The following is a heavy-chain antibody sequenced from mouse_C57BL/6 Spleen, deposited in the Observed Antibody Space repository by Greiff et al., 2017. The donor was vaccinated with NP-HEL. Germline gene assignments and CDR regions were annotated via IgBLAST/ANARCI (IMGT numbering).Heavy chain of an antibody. CDR3: ARNPLLLRGYFDV. CDR2: IYPGDGDT. V-gene: IGHV1-80*01. Sequence: QVQLKQSGAELVKPGASVKISCKASGYAFSSYWMNWVKQRPGKGLAWIGQIYPGDGDTNYNGKFKGKATLTADKSSSTAYMQLSSLTSEDSAVYFCARNPLLLRGYFDVWGTGTTVTVSS. J-gene: IGHJ1*03. CDR1: GYAFSSYW. D-gene: IGHD1-1*01.